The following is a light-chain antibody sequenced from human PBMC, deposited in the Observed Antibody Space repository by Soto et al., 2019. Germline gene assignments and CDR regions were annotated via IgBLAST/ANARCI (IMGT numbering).Light chain of an antibody. J-gene: IGKJ1*01. CDR2: CAS. Sequence: DIVLTKSPGTLSLPPVERSTLSFRASQSVSSSYLAWYQQKPGQAPRLLIYCASSRATGIPDRFSGSGSGTDFTLTISRLEPEDFAVYYGHKYGSSSWRFGQGTKGDIK. CDR1: QSVSSSY. V-gene: IGKV3-20*01. CDR3: HKYGSSSWR.